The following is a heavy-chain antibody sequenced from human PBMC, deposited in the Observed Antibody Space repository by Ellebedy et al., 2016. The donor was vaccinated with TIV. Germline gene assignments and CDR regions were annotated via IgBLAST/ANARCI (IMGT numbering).Heavy chain of an antibody. CDR1: GFTFSSYG. V-gene: IGHV3-33*01. Sequence: GESLKISCAASGFTFSSYGMHWVRQAPGKGLEWVAVIWYDGSNKYYADSVKGRFTISRDNSKNTLYLQMNSLRAEDTAVYYGATLTVGHFDYWGQGTLVTVSS. J-gene: IGHJ4*02. CDR2: IWYDGSNK. CDR3: ATLTVGHFDY.